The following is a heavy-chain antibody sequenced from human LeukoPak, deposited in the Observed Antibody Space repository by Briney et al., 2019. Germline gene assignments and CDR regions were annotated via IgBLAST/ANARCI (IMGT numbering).Heavy chain of an antibody. CDR1: GGTFSSYA. Sequence: SVKVSCKASGGTFSSYAISWLRQAPGQGLEWMGGIIPIFGTASYAQKFQGRVTITADESTSTAYMELSSLRSEDTAVYYCARVTSGYENRGIDYWGQGTLVTVSS. CDR3: ARVTSGYENRGIDY. V-gene: IGHV1-69*01. D-gene: IGHD5-12*01. CDR2: IIPIFGTA. J-gene: IGHJ4*02.